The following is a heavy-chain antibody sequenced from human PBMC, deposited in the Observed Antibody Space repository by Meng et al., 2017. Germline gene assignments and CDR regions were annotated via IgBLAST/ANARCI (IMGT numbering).Heavy chain of an antibody. CDR1: GGTFSSYA. J-gene: IGHJ4*02. V-gene: IGHV1-69*01. CDR3: ARDIAGCFGY. CDR2: IIPIFGTA. D-gene: IGHD6-13*01. Sequence: VRCGAELKKPGSSVNVSGKASGGTFSSYAISWVRQAPGQGLEWMGGIIPIFGTANYAQKFQGRVTITADESTSTAYMELSSLRSEDTAVYYCARDIAGCFGYWGQGTLVTVSS.